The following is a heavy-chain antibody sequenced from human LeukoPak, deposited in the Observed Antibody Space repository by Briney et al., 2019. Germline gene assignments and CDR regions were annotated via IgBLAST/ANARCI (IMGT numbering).Heavy chain of an antibody. CDR3: STALNFYDSTLGY. Sequence: GGSLRLSCAASGFTFSNAWMTWFRQAPGKGLEWVGRIKSKINGGTSDYAAAVKDRFTISRDDSKHTLYLQMNSLKIEDSGIYYCSTALNFYDSTLGYWGQGTKVTVSS. CDR1: GFTFSNAW. J-gene: IGHJ4*02. CDR2: IKSKINGGTS. D-gene: IGHD3-22*01. V-gene: IGHV3-15*01.